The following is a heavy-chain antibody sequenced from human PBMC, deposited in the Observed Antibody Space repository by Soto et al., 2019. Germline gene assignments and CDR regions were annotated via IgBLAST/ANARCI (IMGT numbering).Heavy chain of an antibody. CDR2: IYYSGST. CDR1: GGSISSYY. Sequence: SXTRSLTCTVSGGSISSYYWSWIRQPPGKGLEWIGYIYYSGSTNYNPSLKSRVTISVDTSKNQFSLKLSSVTAADTAVYYCASVYGDYAFDIWGQGTMVTVSS. V-gene: IGHV4-59*01. CDR3: ASVYGDYAFDI. J-gene: IGHJ3*02. D-gene: IGHD4-17*01.